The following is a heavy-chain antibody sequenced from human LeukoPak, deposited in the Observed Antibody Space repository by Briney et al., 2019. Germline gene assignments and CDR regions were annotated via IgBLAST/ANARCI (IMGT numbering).Heavy chain of an antibody. CDR1: GFTFTDYA. V-gene: IGHV3-23*01. Sequence: GGSLRLSCEASGFTFTDYALSWVRQAPGKGLEWVSAISGSGANTHYADSVKGRFTISRDKSRNTLYLQMNSLRAEGTAVYYCAKRGHYDSDGPRAPFDSWGQGTLVTVSS. D-gene: IGHD3-22*01. J-gene: IGHJ4*02. CDR2: ISGSGANT. CDR3: AKRGHYDSDGPRAPFDS.